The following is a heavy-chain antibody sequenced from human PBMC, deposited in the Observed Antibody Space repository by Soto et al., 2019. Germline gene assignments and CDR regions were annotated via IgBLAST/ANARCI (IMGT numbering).Heavy chain of an antibody. CDR2: ISGSGGST. V-gene: IGHV3-23*01. J-gene: IGHJ4*02. CDR1: GFTFSSYA. CDR3: AKGWGLDRYYDYIWGSYRPDKGYGAFDY. Sequence: EVQLLESGGGLVQPGGSLRLSCAASGFTFSSYAMSWVRQAPGKGLEWVSAISGSGGSTYYADSVKGRFTISRDNSKNTLYLQMNSLRAEDTAVYYCAKGWGLDRYYDYIWGSYRPDKGYGAFDYWGQGTLVTVSS. D-gene: IGHD3-16*02.